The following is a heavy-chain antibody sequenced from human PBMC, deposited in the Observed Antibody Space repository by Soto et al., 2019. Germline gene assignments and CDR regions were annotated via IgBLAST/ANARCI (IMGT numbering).Heavy chain of an antibody. D-gene: IGHD2-15*01. V-gene: IGHV4-30-2*01. CDR3: ARGYCSGGSCYRFNFDY. CDR2: IYHSGST. J-gene: IGHJ4*02. Sequence: LSLTCTVSGGSISSGGYSWSWIRQPPGKGLEWIGYIYHSGSTYYNPSLKSRVTISVDTSKNQFSLRLSSVTAADTAVYYCARGYCSGGSCYRFNFDYWGQGTLVTVSS. CDR1: GGSISSGGYS.